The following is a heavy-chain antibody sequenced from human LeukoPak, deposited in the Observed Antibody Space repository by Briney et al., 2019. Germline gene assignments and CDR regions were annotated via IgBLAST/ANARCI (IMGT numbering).Heavy chain of an antibody. J-gene: IGHJ6*03. CDR1: GGSISSSSYY. V-gene: IGHV4-39*01. CDR3: ARGIFSLAAAGGNYYYMDV. Sequence: SETLSLTCTVSGGSISSSSYYWGWIRQPPGKGLEWIGSIYYSGSTYYNPSLKSRVTISVDTSKNQFSLKLSSVTAADTAVYYCARGIFSLAAAGGNYYYMDVWGKGTTVTVSS. D-gene: IGHD6-13*01. CDR2: IYYSGST.